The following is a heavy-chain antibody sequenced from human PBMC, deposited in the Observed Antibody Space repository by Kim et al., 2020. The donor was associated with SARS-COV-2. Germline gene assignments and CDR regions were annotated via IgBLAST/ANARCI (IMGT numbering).Heavy chain of an antibody. CDR1: GVSFSGFY. D-gene: IGHD3-16*01. V-gene: IGHV4-34*01. Sequence: ETLSLTCAVYGVSFSGFYWSWIRQPPGKGLEWIGEINHSGSTNYNPSLKSRVTLSLDTSKNQFSLMLSSVTAADTGVYYCARVPLLRFWGQGTLVTVSS. CDR2: INHSGST. CDR3: ARVPLLRF. J-gene: IGHJ4*02.